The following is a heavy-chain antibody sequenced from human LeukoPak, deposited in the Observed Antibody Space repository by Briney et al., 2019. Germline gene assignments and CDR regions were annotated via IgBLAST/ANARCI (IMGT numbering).Heavy chain of an antibody. D-gene: IGHD5-12*01. V-gene: IGHV3-23*01. CDR2: ISGSGGST. Sequence: SGGSLRLSCAASGFTFSSYAMSWVRQAPGKGLEWVSAISGSGGSTYYADSVKGRFTISRDNSKNTLYLQMNSLRAEDTAVYYCSKGGRGYSDYDQRIDAFDIWGQGTMVTVSS. CDR3: SKGGRGYSDYDQRIDAFDI. CDR1: GFTFSSYA. J-gene: IGHJ3*02.